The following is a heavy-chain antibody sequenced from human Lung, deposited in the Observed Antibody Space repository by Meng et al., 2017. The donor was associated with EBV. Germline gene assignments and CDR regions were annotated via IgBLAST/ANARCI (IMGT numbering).Heavy chain of an antibody. CDR1: VGSISSGCYY. Sequence: QVPVQESGPGLVRPSQPLSLPLTGSVGSISSGCYYWSWIRQHPGKGLESIGYIYSSGSTYYNPSLKSRVTISVDTSKNQFSLKLSSVTAADTAVYYCAATVNDGYFDYWGQGTLVTVSS. D-gene: IGHD4-11*01. V-gene: IGHV4-31*02. J-gene: IGHJ4*02. CDR2: IYSSGST. CDR3: AATVNDGYFDY.